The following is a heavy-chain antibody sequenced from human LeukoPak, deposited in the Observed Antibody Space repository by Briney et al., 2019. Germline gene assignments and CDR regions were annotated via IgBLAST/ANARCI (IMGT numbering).Heavy chain of an antibody. CDR1: GGSFSGYY. CDR2: INHSGST. Sequence: PSETLSLTCAVYGGSFSGYYWSWIRQPPGKGLEWMGEINHSGSTNYNPSLKSRVTISVDTSKNQFSLKLSSVTAADTAVYYCARGRRLSSSWFFDYYYGMDVWGQGTTVTVSS. J-gene: IGHJ6*02. CDR3: ARGRRLSSSWFFDYYYGMDV. D-gene: IGHD6-13*01. V-gene: IGHV4-34*01.